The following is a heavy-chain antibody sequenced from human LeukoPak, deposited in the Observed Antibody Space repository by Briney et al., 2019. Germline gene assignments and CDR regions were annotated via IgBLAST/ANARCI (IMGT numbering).Heavy chain of an antibody. D-gene: IGHD2/OR15-2a*01. CDR2: ISSSGSYI. J-gene: IGHJ4*02. CDR3: AREPIYGLNFDY. Sequence: GGSLRLSCTASGFTFSSYSMNWVRQAPGKGLEWVSSISSSGSYIYYADSVKGRFTISRDNANKSLYLQLNSLRAEDTAVYFCAREPIYGLNFDYWGQGTLVTVSS. V-gene: IGHV3-21*01. CDR1: GFTFSSYS.